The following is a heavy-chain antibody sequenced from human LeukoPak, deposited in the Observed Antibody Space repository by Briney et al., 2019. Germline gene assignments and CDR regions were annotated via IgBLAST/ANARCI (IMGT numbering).Heavy chain of an antibody. J-gene: IGHJ4*02. V-gene: IGHV1-69*13. CDR1: GGTFSSYA. Sequence: SVKVSCKASGGTFSSYAISWVRQAPGQGLEWMGGIIPIFGTANYAQKFQGRVTITADESTSTAYMELSSLRSEDTAVYYCARDNTRQLGVYYFDYWGQGTLVTVSS. CDR2: IIPIFGTA. D-gene: IGHD5-18*01. CDR3: ARDNTRQLGVYYFDY.